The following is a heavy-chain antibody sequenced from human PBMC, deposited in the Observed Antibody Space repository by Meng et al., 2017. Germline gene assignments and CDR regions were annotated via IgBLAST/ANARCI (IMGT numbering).Heavy chain of an antibody. CDR2: IKQVGSEK. V-gene: IGHV3-7*01. J-gene: IGHJ6*02. D-gene: IGHD4-17*01. CDR1: GFTFSSYW. Sequence: GESLKISCAASGFTFSSYWMSWVRQAPGRGLEWVANIKQVGSEKYYVDSVKGRFTISRDNAKNSLFLEMNSLRADDTAVYYCARDGSTVTTNYFYGMDVWGQGTTVTVSS. CDR3: ARDGSTVTTNYFYGMDV.